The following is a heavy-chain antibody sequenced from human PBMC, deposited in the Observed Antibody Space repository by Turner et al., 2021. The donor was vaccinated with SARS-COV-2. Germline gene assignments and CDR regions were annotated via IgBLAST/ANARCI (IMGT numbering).Heavy chain of an antibody. CDR3: ARDGDRFGLFYYYGMDV. CDR1: GFPFSSYA. J-gene: IGHJ6*02. Sequence: QVQLVESGGGVVQPGRSLRLSCAASGFPFSSYAMHWVSQATGKGLEWVAVISYDGSNKYYADSVKGRFTISRDNSKNTLYLQMNSLRAEDTAVYYCARDGDRFGLFYYYGMDVWGQGTTVTVSS. CDR2: ISYDGSNK. V-gene: IGHV3-30-3*01. D-gene: IGHD2-21*01.